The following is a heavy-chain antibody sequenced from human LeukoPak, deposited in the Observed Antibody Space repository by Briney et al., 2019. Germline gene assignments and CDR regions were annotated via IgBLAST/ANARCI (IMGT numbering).Heavy chain of an antibody. D-gene: IGHD6-13*01. J-gene: IGHJ6*03. CDR3: ARIGYSSSSPNLPYMDV. CDR1: GGSISSSSYY. CDR2: INHSGST. V-gene: IGHV4-39*07. Sequence: ASETLSLTCSVSGGSISSSSYYWGWIRQPPGKGLEWIGEINHSGSTNYNPSLKSRVTISVDTSKNQFSLKLSSVTAADTAVYYCARIGYSSSSPNLPYMDVWGKGTTVTISS.